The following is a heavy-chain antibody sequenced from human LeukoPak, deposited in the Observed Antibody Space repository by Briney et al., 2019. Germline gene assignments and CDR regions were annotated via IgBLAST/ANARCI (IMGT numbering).Heavy chain of an antibody. J-gene: IGHJ3*02. CDR3: ARDGRGYSGYGDAFDI. V-gene: IGHV3-21*01. Sequence: GGSLRLSCAASGFTFSSYSMNWVRQAPGKGLEWVSSISSSSSYIYYADSVKGRFTISRDNAKNSLYLQMNSLRAEDTAVYYCARDGRGYSGYGDAFDIWGQGTMVTVSS. D-gene: IGHD5-12*01. CDR2: ISSSSSYI. CDR1: GFTFSSYS.